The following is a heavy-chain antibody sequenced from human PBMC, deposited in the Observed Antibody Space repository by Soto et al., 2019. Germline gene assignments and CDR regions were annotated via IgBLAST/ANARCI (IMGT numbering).Heavy chain of an antibody. D-gene: IGHD2-21*02. Sequence: EVQLVESGGGLVQPGGSLRLSCAASGFTFSSYWMHWVRQAPGKGLVWVSRINSDGSSTSYADSVKGRFTISRDNAKNTLYLHMISLRAEDTAVYYCAKEYCGADCALDFWGQGTLVTVSS. CDR3: AKEYCGADCALDF. J-gene: IGHJ4*02. V-gene: IGHV3-74*01. CDR2: INSDGSST. CDR1: GFTFSSYW.